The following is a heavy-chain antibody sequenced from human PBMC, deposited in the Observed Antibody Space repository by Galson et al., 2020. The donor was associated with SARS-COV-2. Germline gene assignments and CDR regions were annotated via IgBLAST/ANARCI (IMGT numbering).Heavy chain of an antibody. CDR3: ARDGAITIVGVVTAQGGYYGMDV. CDR2: ISYDGSNK. J-gene: IGHJ6*02. V-gene: IGHV3-30-3*01. CDR1: GFTFSSYA. Sequence: TGGSLRLSCAASGFTFSSYAMHWVRQAPGKGLEWVAVISYDGSNKYYAYSVNGRFTISRDNSKNTLYLQMNSLRAEDTAVYYCARDGAITIVGVVTAQGGYYGMDVWGQGTRVNVSS. D-gene: IGHD3-3*01.